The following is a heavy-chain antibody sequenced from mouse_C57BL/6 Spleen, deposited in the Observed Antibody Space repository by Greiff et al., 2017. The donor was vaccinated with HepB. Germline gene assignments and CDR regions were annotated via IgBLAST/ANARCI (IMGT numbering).Heavy chain of an antibody. CDR1: GFTFSDYG. CDR3: ARPTGTGYAMDY. D-gene: IGHD4-1*02. Sequence: EVKLMESGGGLVKPGGSLKLSCAASGFTFSDYGMHWVRQAPEKGLEWVAYISSGSSTIYYADTVKGRFTISRDNAKNTLFLQMTRLRSEDTAMYYCARPTGTGYAMDYWGQGTSVTVSS. J-gene: IGHJ4*01. V-gene: IGHV5-17*01. CDR2: ISSGSSTI.